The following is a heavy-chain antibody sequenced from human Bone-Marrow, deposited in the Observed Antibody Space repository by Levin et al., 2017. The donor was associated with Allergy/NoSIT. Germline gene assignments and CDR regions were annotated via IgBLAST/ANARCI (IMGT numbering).Heavy chain of an antibody. V-gene: IGHV4-4*02. D-gene: IGHD3-9*01. Sequence: SETLSLTCAVSGGSISSSNWWSWVRQPPGKGLEWIGEIYHSGSTNYNPSLKSRVTISVDKSKNQFSLKLSSVTAADTAVYYCARDRRRYDILTGYYNVLDYWGQGTLVTVSS. CDR2: IYHSGST. J-gene: IGHJ4*02. CDR1: GGSISSSNW. CDR3: ARDRRRYDILTGYYNVLDY.